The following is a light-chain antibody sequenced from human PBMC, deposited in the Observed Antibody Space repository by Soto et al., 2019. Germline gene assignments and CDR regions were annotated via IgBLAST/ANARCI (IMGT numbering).Light chain of an antibody. J-gene: IGLJ2*01. V-gene: IGLV3-1*01. Sequence: YELTQPPSVSVSPGQTASITCSGDKLGDKYACWYQQKPGQSPVLVLYQDTKRPSGIPERFSGSNSGNTATLTISGTQAMDEADYYCQAWDSSTVVFGGGTKLTVL. CDR1: KLGDKY. CDR3: QAWDSSTVV. CDR2: QDT.